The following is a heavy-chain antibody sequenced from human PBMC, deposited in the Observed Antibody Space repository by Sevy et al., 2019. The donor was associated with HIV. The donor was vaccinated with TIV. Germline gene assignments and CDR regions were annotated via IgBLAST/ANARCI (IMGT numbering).Heavy chain of an antibody. Sequence: GGSLRLSCAASGFSISDYYMSWIRQAPGKGPQWISYISSNSDTIYYTDSVKGRFTISRDNAKNSLYLQMSRLRAEDTAIYYCARDHVKDGDLGDYYYYAMDVWGRGTTVTVSS. CDR2: ISSNSDTI. D-gene: IGHD4-17*01. CDR3: ARDHVKDGDLGDYYYYAMDV. CDR1: GFSISDYY. V-gene: IGHV3-11*01. J-gene: IGHJ6*02.